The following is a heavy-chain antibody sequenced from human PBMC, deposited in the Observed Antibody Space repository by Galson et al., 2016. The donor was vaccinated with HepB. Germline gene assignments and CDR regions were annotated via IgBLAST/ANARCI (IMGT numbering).Heavy chain of an antibody. J-gene: IGHJ3*02. CDR1: GFTFSSYS. CDR3: ARTARAVLDAFDI. V-gene: IGHV3-21*01. D-gene: IGHD6-6*01. CDR2: ISSSSGYI. Sequence: SLRLSCAASGFTFSSYSMNWVRQAPGKGLEWVSCISSSSGYIYYADSARGRFTISRDNAKNSLSLQMNSLRAEDTAVYYCARTARAVLDAFDIWGQGTMVTVSS.